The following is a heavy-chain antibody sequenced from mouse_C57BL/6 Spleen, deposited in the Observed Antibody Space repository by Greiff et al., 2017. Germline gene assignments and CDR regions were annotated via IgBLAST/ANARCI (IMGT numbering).Heavy chain of an antibody. D-gene: IGHD2-1*01. CDR3: AAYGNFAY. CDR2: ISSGGSYT. Sequence: EVKVVESGGDLVKPGGSLKLSCAASGFTFSSYGMSWVRQTPDQRLEWVATISSGGSYTYYPDSVKGRFTISRDNAKNTRYLQMSSLKSEDTAMYYCAAYGNFAYWGQGTLVTVSA. V-gene: IGHV5-6*01. CDR1: GFTFSSYG. J-gene: IGHJ3*01.